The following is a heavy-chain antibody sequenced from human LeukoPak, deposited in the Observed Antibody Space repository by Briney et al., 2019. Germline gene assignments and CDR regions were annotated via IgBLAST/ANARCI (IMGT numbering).Heavy chain of an antibody. J-gene: IGHJ5*02. D-gene: IGHD6-13*01. V-gene: IGHV4-34*01. CDR1: GGSFSGYY. Sequence: SETLSLTCAVYGGSFSGYYWSWIRQPPAKGLEWIGEINHSGSINYNPSLKSRVTISVDTSKNQFSLKLSSVTAADAAVYFCARAPPGAASGYWFDPWGQGALVSVSS. CDR2: INHSGSI. CDR3: ARAPPGAASGYWFDP.